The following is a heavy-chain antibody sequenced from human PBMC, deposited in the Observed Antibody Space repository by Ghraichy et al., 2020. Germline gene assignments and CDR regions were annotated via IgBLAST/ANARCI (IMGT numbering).Heavy chain of an antibody. CDR1: GGSFSGYY. Sequence: SETLSLTCAVYGGSFSGYYWSWIRQPPGKGLEWIGEINHSGSTNYNPSLKSRVTISVDTSKNQFSLKLSSVTAADTAVYYCARGPMTMGNDAFDIWGQGTMVTVSS. J-gene: IGHJ3*02. CDR3: ARGPMTMGNDAFDI. D-gene: IGHD4/OR15-4a*01. V-gene: IGHV4-34*01. CDR2: INHSGST.